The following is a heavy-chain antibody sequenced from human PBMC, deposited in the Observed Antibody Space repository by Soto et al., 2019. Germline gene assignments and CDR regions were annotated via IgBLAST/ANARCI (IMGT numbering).Heavy chain of an antibody. CDR1: GGSIISGGYS. Sequence: SETLYLTCAVSGGSIISGGYSWSWIRQPPGKGLEWIGYIYHSGSTYYNPSLKSRVTISVDRSKNQFSLKLSSVTAADTAVYYCARGKSGYSYGTGWFDYWGQGTLVTVSS. D-gene: IGHD5-18*01. CDR2: IYHSGST. CDR3: ARGKSGYSYGTGWFDY. V-gene: IGHV4-30-2*01. J-gene: IGHJ4*02.